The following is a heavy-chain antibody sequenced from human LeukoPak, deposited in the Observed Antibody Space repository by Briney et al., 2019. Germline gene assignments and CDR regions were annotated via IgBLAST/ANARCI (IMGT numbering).Heavy chain of an antibody. D-gene: IGHD4-11*01. CDR3: ARHRYAVTTFDY. J-gene: IGHJ4*02. Sequence: PSETLSLTCTVSGGSISSYYWSWIRQPPGKRLEWIGYIYDSGSTNYNPSLKSRVTISVDTSKNHSSLRLSSVTAADTAVYYCARHRYAVTTFDYWGQGTLVTVSS. V-gene: IGHV4-59*08. CDR2: IYDSGST. CDR1: GGSISSYY.